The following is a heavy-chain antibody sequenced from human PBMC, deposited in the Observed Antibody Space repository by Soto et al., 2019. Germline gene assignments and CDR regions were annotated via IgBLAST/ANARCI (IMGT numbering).Heavy chain of an antibody. J-gene: IGHJ4*02. V-gene: IGHV3-74*01. CDR3: ARDIGGSSDY. CDR1: GFTFSSYW. Sequence: PGGSRRLSCAAAGFTFSSYWMHWVRQATGKGLVWVSRVNPDGSSTTYADSVKGRFTISRDNAKNTLYLQMNSLRVEDTAVYYCARDIGGSSDYWGQGTLVTVSS. CDR2: VNPDGSST. D-gene: IGHD1-26*01.